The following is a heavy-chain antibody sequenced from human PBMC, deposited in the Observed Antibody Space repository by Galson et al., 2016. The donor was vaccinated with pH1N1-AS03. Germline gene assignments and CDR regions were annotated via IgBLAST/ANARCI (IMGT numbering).Heavy chain of an antibody. J-gene: IGHJ4*02. CDR2: IYSGGTT. V-gene: IGHV3-66*02. Sequence: SLRLSCAASGFTVNSNYMTWVRQAPGKGLDWVSVIYSGGTTYYADSVKGRFTISRDNSKNTLYLQMNSLRTEDTAVYYCARADYPGSPLDFWGQGTLVTVPS. D-gene: IGHD3-10*01. CDR3: ARADYPGSPLDF. CDR1: GFTVNSNY.